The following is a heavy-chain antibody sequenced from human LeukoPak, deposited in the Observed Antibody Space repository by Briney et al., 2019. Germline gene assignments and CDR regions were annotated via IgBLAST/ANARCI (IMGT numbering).Heavy chain of an antibody. Sequence: GGSLRLSCGASGFTFNNYAMSWVRQAPGKGLEWVSAVTGSGGSTYYTDSVKGRFTISRDNSKTTLYLQMNSLRDEDTAMYYCAKAESRYYYGSGSYLAFRGQGTRVTVSS. D-gene: IGHD3-10*01. J-gene: IGHJ4*02. CDR3: AKAESRYYYGSGSYLAF. CDR2: VTGSGGST. V-gene: IGHV3-23*01. CDR1: GFTFNNYA.